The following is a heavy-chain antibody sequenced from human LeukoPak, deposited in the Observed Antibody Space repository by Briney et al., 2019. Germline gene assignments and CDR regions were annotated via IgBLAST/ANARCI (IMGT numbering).Heavy chain of an antibody. CDR1: GGSVSSGSYY. V-gene: IGHV4-61*01. Sequence: SETLSLTCTVSGGSVSSGSYYWSWIRQPPGKGLEWIGYIYYSGTTNHNPSLKSRVTISVDTSKNQFPLKLSSVTAADTAVYYCARGYSSRWSDFDYWGQGTLVTVSS. CDR2: IYYSGTT. CDR3: ARGYSSRWSDFDY. D-gene: IGHD6-13*01. J-gene: IGHJ4*02.